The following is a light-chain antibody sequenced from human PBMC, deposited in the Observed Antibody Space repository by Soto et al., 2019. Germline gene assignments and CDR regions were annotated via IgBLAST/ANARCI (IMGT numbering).Light chain of an antibody. CDR1: QSISSY. Sequence: DIQMTQSPSSLSASVGDRVTITCRASQSISSYLNWYQQKLGKAPKLLIYAASSLQSGVPSRFSGSGSGTDFTLTISSLQPEDFATYYCQRSFRTPLTFGGGTKVEIK. CDR3: QRSFRTPLT. CDR2: AAS. V-gene: IGKV1-39*01. J-gene: IGKJ4*01.